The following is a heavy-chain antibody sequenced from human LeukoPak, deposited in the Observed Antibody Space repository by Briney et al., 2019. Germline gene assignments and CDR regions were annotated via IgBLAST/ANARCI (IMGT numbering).Heavy chain of an antibody. V-gene: IGHV4-59*01. J-gene: IGHJ5*02. CDR1: GVSISSYY. D-gene: IGHD3-3*01. CDR3: ARVEVTTIFGVVSNWFDP. CDR2: IYYSGST. Sequence: SETLSLTCTVSGVSISSYYWSWIRQPPGKGLEWLGYIYYSGSTNYNPPLKSRVTISVDTSKNQYSLQLSSVTAADTAVYYCARVEVTTIFGVVSNWFDPRGQGALVTVSS.